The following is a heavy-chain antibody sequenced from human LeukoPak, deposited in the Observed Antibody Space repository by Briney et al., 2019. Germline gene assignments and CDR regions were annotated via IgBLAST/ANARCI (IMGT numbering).Heavy chain of an antibody. V-gene: IGHV3-74*01. Sequence: GGSLRLSCAASGFTFSSYWMHWVRQAPGKGLVWVSRIKGDGSSTTYADSVKGRFTISRDNAKNTLYLQMNSLRAEDTAVYYCANELRHPSGVDVWGQGTTVTVSS. J-gene: IGHJ6*02. D-gene: IGHD1-7*01. CDR1: GFTFSSYW. CDR3: ANELRHPSGVDV. CDR2: IKGDGSST.